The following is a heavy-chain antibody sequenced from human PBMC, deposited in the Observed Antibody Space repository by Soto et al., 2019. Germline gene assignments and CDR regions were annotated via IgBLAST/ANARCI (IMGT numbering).Heavy chain of an antibody. J-gene: IGHJ4*02. CDR2: INHSGSA. V-gene: IGHV4-34*01. CDR3: ARGLITGSHYSGGWYYFDS. CDR1: GESFSGYI. D-gene: IGHD6-19*01. Sequence: SETLSLTFAVYGESFSGYIWTWLRQTPGKGLQWIGQINHSGSASYNPSLKSRVTISVHTSNSQFSLELSSVTAADTAVYYCARGLITGSHYSGGWYYFDSWGQGTQVTVS.